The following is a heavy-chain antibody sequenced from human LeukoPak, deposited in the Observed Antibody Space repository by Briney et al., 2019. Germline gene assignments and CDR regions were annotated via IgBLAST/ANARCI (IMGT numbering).Heavy chain of an antibody. D-gene: IGHD5-18*01. CDR3: ARPLRGYSYGYY. Sequence: GGSLRLSCAASGFTLSSYAMSWVRQAPGKGLEWVSAISGSGGSTYYADSVKGRFTISRDNSKNTLYLQMNSLRAEDTAVYYCARPLRGYSYGYYWGQGTLVTVSS. CDR2: ISGSGGST. V-gene: IGHV3-23*01. CDR1: GFTLSSYA. J-gene: IGHJ4*02.